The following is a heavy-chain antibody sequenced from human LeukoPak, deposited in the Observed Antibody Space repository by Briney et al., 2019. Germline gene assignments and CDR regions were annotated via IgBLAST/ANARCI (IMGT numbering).Heavy chain of an antibody. CDR1: GGSISSYY. J-gene: IGHJ4*02. D-gene: IGHD7-27*01. Sequence: SETLSLTCTVSGGSISSYYWSWIRQPPGKGLEWIGYIYYSGNTYYNPSLKSRVTISVDTSKNQFSLKLSSVTAADTAVYYCAREQLGNRQFTYLDSWGQGTLVTVSS. V-gene: IGHV4-59*12. CDR3: AREQLGNRQFTYLDS. CDR2: IYYSGNT.